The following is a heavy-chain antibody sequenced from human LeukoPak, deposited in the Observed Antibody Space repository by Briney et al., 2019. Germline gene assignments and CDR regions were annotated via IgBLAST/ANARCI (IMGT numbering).Heavy chain of an antibody. D-gene: IGHD6-13*01. CDR3: ARIAADAFDY. J-gene: IGHJ4*02. CDR2: IYSSGST. CDR1: GGSISRGSYY. Sequence: SETLSLTCTVSGGSISRGSYYWNWIRQPAGKGLEWIGRIYSSGSTNYNPSLKSRVTISVDTSKNQFSLKLSSVTAADTAVYYCARIAADAFDYWGQGTLVTVSS. V-gene: IGHV4-61*10.